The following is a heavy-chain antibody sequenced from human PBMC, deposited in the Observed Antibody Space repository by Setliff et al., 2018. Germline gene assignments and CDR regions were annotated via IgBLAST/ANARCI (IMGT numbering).Heavy chain of an antibody. CDR1: GYFFTGYG. J-gene: IGHJ6*03. D-gene: IGHD3-22*01. CDR2: ISPYNGDT. Sequence: ASVKVPCKASGYFFTGYGISWARQTPGQGPEWMGWISPYNGDTSYSQRFQDRITLTTDTPANTAYMELRSLRFDDTAVYYCARDQSSVKRTLTDYYYMDVWGNGTTVTVSS. V-gene: IGHV1-18*01. CDR3: ARDQSSVKRTLTDYYYMDV.